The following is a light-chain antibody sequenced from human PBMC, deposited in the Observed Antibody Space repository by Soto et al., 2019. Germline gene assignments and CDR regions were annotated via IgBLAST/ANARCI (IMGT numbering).Light chain of an antibody. CDR1: SSDVGGYNY. J-gene: IGLJ1*01. V-gene: IGLV2-14*01. CDR2: EVS. CDR3: SSYTSSSTVV. Sequence: QSFLTQPASVSGCPGQSITISCTGTSSDVGGYNYVSWYQQHPGKAPKLMIYEVSNRPSGVSNRFSGSKSGNTASLTISGLQAEDEADYYCSSYTSSSTVVFGTGTRSPS.